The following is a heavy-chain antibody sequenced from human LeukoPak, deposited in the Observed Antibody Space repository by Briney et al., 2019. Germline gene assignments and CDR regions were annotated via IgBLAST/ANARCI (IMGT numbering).Heavy chain of an antibody. CDR2: IKTDGSEK. CDR1: GFTLGHYW. V-gene: IGHV3-7*03. D-gene: IGHD6-13*01. CDR3: ANQLIAAAATVFDY. Sequence: PGGSLRLSCAASGFTLGHYWMSWVRQAPGKGLEWVANIKTDGSEKYYVDSVKGRFTISRDNAKNSLYLQMNSLRGEDTAVYYCANQLIAAAATVFDYWGQGTLVTVSS. J-gene: IGHJ4*02.